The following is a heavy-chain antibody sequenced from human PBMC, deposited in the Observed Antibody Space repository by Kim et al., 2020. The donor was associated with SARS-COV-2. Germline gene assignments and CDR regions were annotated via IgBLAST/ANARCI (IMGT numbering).Heavy chain of an antibody. Sequence: NYNRSLKSGVTISVDTSRNRFSLDVRSVTAADTAVYYCARGHDTGWRNFDYWGQGSLVTVSS. V-gene: IGHV4-34*01. CDR3: ARGHDTGWRNFDY. J-gene: IGHJ4*02. D-gene: IGHD6-19*01.